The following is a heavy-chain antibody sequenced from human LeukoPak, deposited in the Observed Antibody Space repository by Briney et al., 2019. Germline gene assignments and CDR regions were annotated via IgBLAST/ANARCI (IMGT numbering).Heavy chain of an antibody. J-gene: IGHJ4*02. V-gene: IGHV1-8*03. Sequence: ASVKVSCKASGYTFTSCDINWVRQATGQGLEWMGWMNPNSGNTGYAQKFQGRVTITRNTSISTAYMELSSLRSEDTAVYYCARGLRVFWSALSNWGQGTLVTVSS. CDR2: MNPNSGNT. CDR1: GYTFTSCD. D-gene: IGHD3-3*01. CDR3: ARGLRVFWSALSN.